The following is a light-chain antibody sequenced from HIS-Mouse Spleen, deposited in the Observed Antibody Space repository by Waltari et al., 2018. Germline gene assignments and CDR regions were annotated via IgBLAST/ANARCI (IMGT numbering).Light chain of an antibody. Sequence: SYVLTQPPSVSVAPGQTARITCGGNNIGSKSVQWYQQKPGQAPVLVVYDDSDRPSGIPERFSGSNSGNTATLTISRVKAGDEADYYCQVWDSSSDRVFGTGTKVTVL. V-gene: IGLV3-21*02. CDR2: DDS. CDR3: QVWDSSSDRV. CDR1: NIGSKS. J-gene: IGLJ1*01.